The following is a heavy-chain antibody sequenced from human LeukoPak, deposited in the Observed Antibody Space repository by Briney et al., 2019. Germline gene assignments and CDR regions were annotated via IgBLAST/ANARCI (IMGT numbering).Heavy chain of an antibody. Sequence: PGGSLRLSCAASGFTLTYFSMNWVRQAPGKGLEWVSSISSSSTYIHYADSVRGRFTISRDNAKNSLYLQMNSLRAEDTAVYYCARAGDGGYYFDYWGQGTLVIASS. CDR1: GFTLTYFS. J-gene: IGHJ4*02. CDR2: ISSSSTYI. V-gene: IGHV3-21*01. CDR3: ARAGDGGYYFDY. D-gene: IGHD3-16*01.